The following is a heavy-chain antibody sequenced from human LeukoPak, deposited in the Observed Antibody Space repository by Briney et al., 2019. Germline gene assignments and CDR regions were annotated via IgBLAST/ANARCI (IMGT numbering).Heavy chain of an antibody. J-gene: IGHJ6*02. Sequence: EVSCKASGYTFTSYDINWVRQATGQGLEWMGWMNPNSGNTGYAQKFQGRVTMTRNTSISTAYMELSSLRSEDTAVYYCARALGRAPSMVRGVRNYGMDVWGQGTTVTVSS. D-gene: IGHD3-10*01. CDR2: MNPNSGNT. CDR3: ARALGRAPSMVRGVRNYGMDV. CDR1: GYTFTSYD. V-gene: IGHV1-8*01.